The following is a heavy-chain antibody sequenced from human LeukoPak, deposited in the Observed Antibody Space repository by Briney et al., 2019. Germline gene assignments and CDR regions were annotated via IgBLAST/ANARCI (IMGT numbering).Heavy chain of an antibody. J-gene: IGHJ3*02. CDR1: GLPVSSKY. D-gene: IGHD2-21*01. CDR3: AVYDCGPQGVSRGFDI. CDR2: IYSGGST. V-gene: IGHV3-53*01. Sequence: GGSVRLSCVVSGLPVSSKYMSWVRQAPGRGLAGVSVIYSGGSTYYADSVKGRFTISRDESKNTLYLQMKSLRVDSTAVSDWAVYDCGPQGVSRGFDIWGQGTMVTVSS.